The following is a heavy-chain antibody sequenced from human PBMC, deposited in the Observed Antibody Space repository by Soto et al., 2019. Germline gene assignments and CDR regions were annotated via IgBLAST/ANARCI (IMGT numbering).Heavy chain of an antibody. CDR2: IKQDGSEK. CDR1: GFTFSSYW. Sequence: HLGGSLRLSCAASGFTFSSYWMSWVRQAPGKGLEWVANIKQDGSEKYYVDSVKGRFTISRDNSKNTLYLQMNSLRAEDTAVYYCAKVLRGGAMPGPDYWGQGT. D-gene: IGHD3-16*01. CDR3: AKVLRGGAMPGPDY. J-gene: IGHJ4*02. V-gene: IGHV3-7*03.